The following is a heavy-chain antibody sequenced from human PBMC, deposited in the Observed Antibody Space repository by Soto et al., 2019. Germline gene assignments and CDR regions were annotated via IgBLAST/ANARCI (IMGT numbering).Heavy chain of an antibody. D-gene: IGHD2-21*01. J-gene: IGHJ4*02. CDR2: ISSSGSTI. CDR1: GFTFSDYY. Sequence: QVQLVESGGGLVKPGGSLRLSCAASGFTFSDYYMSWIRQAPGKGLEWVSYISSSGSTIYYADSVKGRFTIPRDNAKNSLYLQMNSLRAEDTAVYYCARDRRSAYCGGDCYSTHFDYWGQGTLVTVSS. CDR3: ARDRRSAYCGGDCYSTHFDY. V-gene: IGHV3-11*01.